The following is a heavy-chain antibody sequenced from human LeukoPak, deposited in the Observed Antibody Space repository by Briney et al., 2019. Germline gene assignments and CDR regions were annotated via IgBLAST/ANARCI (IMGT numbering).Heavy chain of an antibody. CDR1: GFTFSSYS. D-gene: IGHD2-2*01. J-gene: IGHJ6*02. CDR2: ISSSSSTI. V-gene: IGHV3-48*01. Sequence: GGSLRLSCAASGFTFSSYSMNWVRQAPGKGLEWVSYISSSSSTIYYADSVKGRFTISRDNAKNSLYLQMNSLRAEDTAVYYCARAGSGTSHRGYYYGMDVWGQGTTVTVSS. CDR3: ARAGSGTSHRGYYYGMDV.